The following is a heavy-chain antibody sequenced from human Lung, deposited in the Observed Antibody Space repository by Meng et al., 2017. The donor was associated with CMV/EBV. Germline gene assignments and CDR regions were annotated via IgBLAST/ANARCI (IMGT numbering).Heavy chain of an antibody. CDR1: GFTFSTYD. J-gene: IGHJ4*02. V-gene: IGHV3-13*01. CDR2: IGTVGDT. CDR3: ARARSPTHFDY. Sequence: GGSLRLXCTASGFTFSTYDFHWVRQPTGKGLEWVSSIGTVGDTYSIGSVKGRFIISREDAKNSVYLQMNGLRDGDMGLYYCARARSPTHFDYWGQGALVTVSS.